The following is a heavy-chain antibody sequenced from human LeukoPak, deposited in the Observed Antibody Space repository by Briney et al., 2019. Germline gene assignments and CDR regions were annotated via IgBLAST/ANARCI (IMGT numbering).Heavy chain of an antibody. CDR2: IYHSGST. V-gene: IGHV4-38-2*02. J-gene: IGHJ5*02. D-gene: IGHD3-10*01. Sequence: SETLSLTCTVSGYSISSGYYWGWIRQPPGKGLEWIGSIYHSGSTYYNPSLKSRVTISVDTSKNQFSLKLSSVTAADTAVYYCARAEGYYYGSGLWFDPWGQGTPVTVSS. CDR3: ARAEGYYYGSGLWFDP. CDR1: GYSISSGYY.